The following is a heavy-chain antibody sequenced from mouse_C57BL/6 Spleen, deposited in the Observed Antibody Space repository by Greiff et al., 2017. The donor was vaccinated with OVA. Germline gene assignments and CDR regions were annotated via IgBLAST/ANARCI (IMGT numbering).Heavy chain of an antibody. V-gene: IGHV5-16*01. Sequence: EVQLVESEGGLVQPGSSMKLSCTASGFTFSDYYMAWVRQVPEKGLEWVANINCDGSSTYYLDSLKSRFIISRDNAKNNLYLQMSSLKSEDTATYYCARDQGSSGFDVWGTGTTVTVSS. CDR3: ARDQGSSGFDV. CDR1: GFTFSDYY. J-gene: IGHJ1*03. CDR2: INCDGSST. D-gene: IGHD1-1*01.